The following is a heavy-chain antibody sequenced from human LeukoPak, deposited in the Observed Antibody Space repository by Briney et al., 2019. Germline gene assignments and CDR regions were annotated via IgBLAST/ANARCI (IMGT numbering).Heavy chain of an antibody. D-gene: IGHD2-2*01. CDR1: GFTFNSYG. J-gene: IGHJ4*02. CDR3: ARVSILVVPGALDY. V-gene: IGHV3-30*02. CDR2: IRFDSNKK. Sequence: GGSLRLSCAASGFTFNSYGMHWVRQAPGKGLEWVAFIRFDSNKKYYAGSVKGRFTISRDNSKNILYLQMNSLRPEDTAFYYCARVSILVVPGALDYWGQGIPVTVSS.